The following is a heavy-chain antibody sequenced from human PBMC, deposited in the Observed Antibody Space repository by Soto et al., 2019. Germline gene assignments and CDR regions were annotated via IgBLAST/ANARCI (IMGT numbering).Heavy chain of an antibody. CDR1: GGSISGDY. CDR2: IYYSGTT. V-gene: IGHV4-59*01. CDR3: ARLTGGACISFYYYIGV. J-gene: IGHJ6*03. Sequence: QVQLQESGPGLVKPSETLSITCTVSGGSISGDYCSWIRQPPGKGLEWIGYIYYSGTTNYDPSLKSRVIISGDTSKNQFSLMLSSVTAADTAVYYCARLTGGACISFYYYIGVWGKGTPVTVS. D-gene: IGHD2-21*01.